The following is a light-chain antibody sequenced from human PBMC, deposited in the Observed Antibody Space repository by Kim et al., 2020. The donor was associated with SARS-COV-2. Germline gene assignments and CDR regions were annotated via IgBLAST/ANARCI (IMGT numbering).Light chain of an antibody. CDR3: ATWDVRLNGWV. CDR2: NDN. Sequence: QGFTISCSGSSSDVGRQFRNYNEHRQRSAPKVYISNDNHGPSGVPDGFSGSRSGASASLTISGLQSEDEADYYCATWDVRLNGWVFGGGTQLTVL. J-gene: IGLJ3*02. V-gene: IGLV1-44*01. CDR1: SSDVGRQF.